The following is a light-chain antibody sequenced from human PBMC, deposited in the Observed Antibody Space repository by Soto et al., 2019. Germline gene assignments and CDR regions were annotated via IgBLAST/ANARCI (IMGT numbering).Light chain of an antibody. CDR1: QSVGNS. Sequence: EMVLTQSPATLSVSPGERATLSCRASQSVGNSLAWYQHKPGQAPRLLIYGASTRATGIPARFSGSGSGTEFTLTISSLQSEDFAVYYCQQYNDWPWTFGQGTKVEIK. V-gene: IGKV3-15*01. CDR2: GAS. J-gene: IGKJ1*01. CDR3: QQYNDWPWT.